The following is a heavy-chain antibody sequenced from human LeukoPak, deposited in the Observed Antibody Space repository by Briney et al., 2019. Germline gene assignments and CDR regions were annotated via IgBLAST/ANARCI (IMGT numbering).Heavy chain of an antibody. J-gene: IGHJ6*02. Sequence: VASVKVSCKASGYTFTSYGISWVRQAPGQGLEWMGWIGAYNGNTNYARKLQGRVTMTTDTSTSTAYMELRSLRSDDTAVYYCARDPYYDYVWGSPRMDVWGQGTTVTVSS. D-gene: IGHD3-16*01. CDR2: IGAYNGNT. V-gene: IGHV1-18*01. CDR3: ARDPYYDYVWGSPRMDV. CDR1: GYTFTSYG.